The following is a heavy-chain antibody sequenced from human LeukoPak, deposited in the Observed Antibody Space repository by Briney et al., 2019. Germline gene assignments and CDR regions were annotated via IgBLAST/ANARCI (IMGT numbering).Heavy chain of an antibody. CDR2: IYPGDSDT. CDR3: ARRYDSSGYYYYDAFDI. J-gene: IGHJ3*02. V-gene: IGHV5-51*01. Sequence: GESLKISCKGSGYSFTSCWIGWVRQMPGKGLEWMGIIYPGDSDTRYSPSFQGQVTISADKSISTAYLQWSSLKASDTAMYYCARRYDSSGYYYYDAFDIWGQGTMVTVSS. D-gene: IGHD3-22*01. CDR1: GYSFTSCW.